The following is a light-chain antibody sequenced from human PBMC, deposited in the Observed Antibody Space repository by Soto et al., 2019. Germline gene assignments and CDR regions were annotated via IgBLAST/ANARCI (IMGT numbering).Light chain of an antibody. Sequence: EIVLTQSPGTLSLSPGERATLSCRASQSVRSGYLAWYQQKPGQALRLLIYGASSRATGIPDRFSGSGSGTDFTLTISRLEPEDFAVYYCQQYGGSLTYTFGQGTKLEI. CDR3: QQYGGSLTYT. J-gene: IGKJ2*01. V-gene: IGKV3-20*01. CDR1: QSVRSGY. CDR2: GAS.